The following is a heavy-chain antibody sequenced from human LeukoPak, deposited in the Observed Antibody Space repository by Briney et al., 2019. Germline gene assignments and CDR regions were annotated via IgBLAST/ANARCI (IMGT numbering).Heavy chain of an antibody. CDR3: ARGGATVTPYSYYGLAV. V-gene: IGHV1-2*02. Sequence: ASVKVSCKASGYTFTGNYIHWVRQAPGQGLEWMGWINPNTGDTKYAQNFQGRVTMTRDTSISTAYMELSRLSSDDTAVYYCARGGATVTPYSYYGLAVWGQGTTVTVSS. J-gene: IGHJ6*02. CDR1: GYTFTGNY. CDR2: INPNTGDT. D-gene: IGHD4-17*01.